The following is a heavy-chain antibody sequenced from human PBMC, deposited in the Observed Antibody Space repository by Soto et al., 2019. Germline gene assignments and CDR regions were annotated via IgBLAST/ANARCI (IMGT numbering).Heavy chain of an antibody. Sequence: EVQLVESGGGVVQPGGSLRLSCAASGFTFSNYDMHWVRQVTGKGLEWVSTIGTAGNTYYPGSVKGRCTISRENAKNSLYLQMNSLRAEDTAVYYCARGRLISLYYFDYWGQGTLVTVSS. CDR1: GFTFSNYD. J-gene: IGHJ4*02. CDR3: ARGRLISLYYFDY. CDR2: IGTAGNT. D-gene: IGHD2-15*01. V-gene: IGHV3-13*01.